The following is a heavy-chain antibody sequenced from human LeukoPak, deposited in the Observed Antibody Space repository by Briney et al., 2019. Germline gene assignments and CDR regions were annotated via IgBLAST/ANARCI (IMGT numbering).Heavy chain of an antibody. D-gene: IGHD3-22*01. CDR3: AREYYYDSSTYYPFDY. CDR1: GYTFSFYG. CDR2: ISAYNGNT. J-gene: IGHJ4*02. Sequence: ASVKVSCKASGYTFSFYGTSWVRQAPGQGLEWMGWISAYNGNTNYAQKFQDRVTMTTDTSTSTAYMEVRSLRSDDTAVYYCAREYYYDSSTYYPFDYWGQGTLVAVSS. V-gene: IGHV1-18*01.